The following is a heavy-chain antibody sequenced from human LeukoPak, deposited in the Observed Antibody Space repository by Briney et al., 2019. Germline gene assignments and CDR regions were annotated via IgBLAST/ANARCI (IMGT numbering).Heavy chain of an antibody. CDR2: ISAYNGNT. Sequence: ASVKVSCKASGYTFTSYGISWVRQAPGQGLEWMGWISAYNGNTNYAQKLQGRVTMTTDTSTSTAYMELRSLRSDDTAVYYCVTYYNDSSGYPLLGNYWGQGTLVTVSS. V-gene: IGHV1-18*01. CDR3: VTYYNDSSGYPLLGNY. CDR1: GYTFTSYG. D-gene: IGHD3-22*01. J-gene: IGHJ4*02.